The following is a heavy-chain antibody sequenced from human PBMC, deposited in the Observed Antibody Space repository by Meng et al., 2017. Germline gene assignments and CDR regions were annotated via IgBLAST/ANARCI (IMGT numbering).Heavy chain of an antibody. J-gene: IGHJ3*01. V-gene: IGHV1-69*05. D-gene: IGHD3-22*01. CDR1: GYTFTSYD. CDR3: GRVGYYYDGSDPLDF. Sequence: SVKVSCKASGYTFTSYDISWVRQAPGQGLEWMGGIIPSFGTANHAQKFQGRVTITTNESTSTAYMELSSLGYEDTAVYYCGRVGYYYDGSDPLDFWGQGTMVTVSS. CDR2: IIPSFGTA.